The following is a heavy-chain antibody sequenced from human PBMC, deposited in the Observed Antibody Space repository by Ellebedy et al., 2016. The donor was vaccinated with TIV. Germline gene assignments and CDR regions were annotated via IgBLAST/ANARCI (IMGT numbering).Heavy chain of an antibody. D-gene: IGHD3-10*01. J-gene: IGHJ3*01. Sequence: GGSLRLSCAASGFSFGSYAMNWVRQAPGKGLEWVAVISGGGSGAWYADSVKGRFTISRDTSKNTLYLQMNSLRAEDTALYYCAKTYYYDSGNSYSEIVRGAFDFWGQGTMVTVSS. CDR2: ISGGGSGA. CDR3: AKTYYYDSGNSYSEIVRGAFDF. V-gene: IGHV3-23*01. CDR1: GFSFGSYA.